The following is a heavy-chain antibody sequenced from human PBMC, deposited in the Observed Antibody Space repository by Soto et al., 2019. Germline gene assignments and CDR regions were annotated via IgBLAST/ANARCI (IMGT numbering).Heavy chain of an antibody. V-gene: IGHV4-4*07. CDR2: IYSSGGT. CDR3: ARGQRFSDSFDP. D-gene: IGHD3-3*01. J-gene: IGHJ5*02. Sequence: WTWIRQSAGKGLEWIGRIYSSGGTKHNPSLQSRVTMSLDTSKNQFSLRLSSVTAADTAVYYCARGQRFSDSFDPWGQGTLVTVSS.